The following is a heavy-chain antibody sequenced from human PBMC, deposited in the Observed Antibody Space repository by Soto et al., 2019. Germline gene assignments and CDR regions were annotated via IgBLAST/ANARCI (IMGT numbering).Heavy chain of an antibody. CDR2: ISGSGGST. Sequence: PGGSLRLSCAASGFTFSSYAMSWVRQAPGKGLEWVSAISGSGGSTYYADSVKGRFTISRDNSKNTLYLQMNSLRAEDTAVYYCAKERDCGGDCYSALPMGYWGQGTLVTVSS. V-gene: IGHV3-23*01. CDR1: GFTFSSYA. CDR3: AKERDCGGDCYSALPMGY. D-gene: IGHD2-21*02. J-gene: IGHJ4*02.